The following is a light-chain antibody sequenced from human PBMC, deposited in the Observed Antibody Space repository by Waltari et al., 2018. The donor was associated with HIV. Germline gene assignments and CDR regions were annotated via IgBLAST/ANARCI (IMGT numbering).Light chain of an antibody. CDR2: GVS. J-gene: IGLJ2*01. CDR3: CSYASTTDTYVV. Sequence: QSALTRPASVSGSPGQSSTISCTGTSSDVWSYNLVSWYQQTPGKPPKLIMYGVSKRPSGVSNRFSGSKSGSTASLTISGLQPEDEADYCCCSYASTTDTYVVFGGGTKLTVL. CDR1: SSDVWSYNL. V-gene: IGLV2-23*02.